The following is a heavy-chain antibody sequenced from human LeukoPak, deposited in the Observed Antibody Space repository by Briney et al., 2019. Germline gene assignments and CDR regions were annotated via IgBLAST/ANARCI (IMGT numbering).Heavy chain of an antibody. V-gene: IGHV3-30*02. CDR2: IRNDGSNK. J-gene: IGHJ4*02. D-gene: IGHD3-10*01. CDR1: GFTFSYYV. CDR3: ASLLVGAPVDY. Sequence: GGSLRLSCAASGFTFSYYVMHWVRQAPGKGPEWVAFIRNDGSNKYYADSVKGRFTISRDNSKNTLYLQMNSLRAEDTAVYYCASLLVGAPVDYWGQGTLVTVSS.